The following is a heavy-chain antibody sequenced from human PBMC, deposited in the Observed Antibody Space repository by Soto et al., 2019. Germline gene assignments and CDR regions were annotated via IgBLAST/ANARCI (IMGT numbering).Heavy chain of an antibody. CDR2: IRRNAYGGTT. CDR3: TRASSLDFDF. CDR1: GFTFGDYA. D-gene: IGHD3-16*01. J-gene: IGHJ4*02. Sequence: GGSLRLSCTTSGFTFGDYALSWVRQAPGKGLEWVGFIRRNAYGGTTDYAASVKGRFTISRDDSKGIAYLQMNSLRTEDTALYYCTRASSLDFDFWGQGTLVTVSS. V-gene: IGHV3-49*04.